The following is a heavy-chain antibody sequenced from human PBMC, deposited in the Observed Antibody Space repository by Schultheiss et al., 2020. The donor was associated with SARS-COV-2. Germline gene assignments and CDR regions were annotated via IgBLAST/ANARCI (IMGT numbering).Heavy chain of an antibody. J-gene: IGHJ4*02. CDR2: ITGGGSEI. CDR3: ARDPDSDGTDY. D-gene: IGHD1-26*01. V-gene: IGHV3-23*01. Sequence: GGSLRLSCAASEFTFINFAMSWVRQAPEKGLEWVSTITGGGSEIYYADSVKGRFTISRENAKNSSYLQMNSLRAGDTAVYYCARDPDSDGTDYWGQGTLVTVSS. CDR1: EFTFINFA.